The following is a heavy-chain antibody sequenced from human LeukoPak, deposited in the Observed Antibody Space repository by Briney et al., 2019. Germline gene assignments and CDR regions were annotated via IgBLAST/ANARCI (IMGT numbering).Heavy chain of an antibody. Sequence: PGGSLRLSCTAAGFSLSGHYMTWIRQAPGQGLEYLSYLSNTGSDIFYADSVKGRFSISRDNAKNSLFLQLNSLRAEDTAVYYCARTAYYYDSSGYDDAFDIWGQGTMVTVSS. D-gene: IGHD3-22*01. V-gene: IGHV3-11*01. CDR2: LSNTGSDI. CDR3: ARTAYYYDSSGYDDAFDI. J-gene: IGHJ3*02. CDR1: GFSLSGHY.